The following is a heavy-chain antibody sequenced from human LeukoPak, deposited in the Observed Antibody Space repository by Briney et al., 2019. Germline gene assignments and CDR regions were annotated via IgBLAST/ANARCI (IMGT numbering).Heavy chain of an antibody. J-gene: IGHJ3*02. D-gene: IGHD6-6*01. CDR2: IYPGDSDT. CDR1: EYSFTSYW. CDR3: ARTRRTRYSSSSFFWDAFDI. V-gene: IGHV5-51*01. Sequence: GESLKISCKGSEYSFTSYWIGWVRQMPGKGLEWMGIIYPGDSDTRYSPSFQGQVTISADKSISTAHLQWSSLKASDTAMYYCARTRRTRYSSSSFFWDAFDIWGQGTMVTVSS.